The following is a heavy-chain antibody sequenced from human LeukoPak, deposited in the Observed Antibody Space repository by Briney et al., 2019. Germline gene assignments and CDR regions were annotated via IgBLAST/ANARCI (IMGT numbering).Heavy chain of an antibody. CDR2: INHSGST. CDR3: ARHNDGDFLYFFDY. D-gene: IGHD4-17*01. CDR1: GGSFSGYY. Sequence: SETLSLTCAVYGGSFSGYYWSWIRQPPGKGLEWIGEINHSGSTYDNPSLKSRVTISVDTSKNQFSLKVNSVTAADTAVYYCARHNDGDFLYFFDYWGQGTLVTVSS. V-gene: IGHV4-34*01. J-gene: IGHJ4*02.